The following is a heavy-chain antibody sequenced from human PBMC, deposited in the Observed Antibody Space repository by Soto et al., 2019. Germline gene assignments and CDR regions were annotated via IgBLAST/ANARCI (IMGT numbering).Heavy chain of an antibody. CDR1: GCTFSSYA. D-gene: IGHD3-10*01. Sequence: QVQLVQSGAEVKKPGSSVKVSCKASGCTFSSYAISWVRQAPGQGLEWMGGIIPIFGTANYAQKLQGRVTITADKSTSTAYMELSSLRSEDTAVYYCARYPHLFYGSGLMDVWGQGTTVTVSS. CDR2: IIPIFGTA. J-gene: IGHJ6*02. CDR3: ARYPHLFYGSGLMDV. V-gene: IGHV1-69*06.